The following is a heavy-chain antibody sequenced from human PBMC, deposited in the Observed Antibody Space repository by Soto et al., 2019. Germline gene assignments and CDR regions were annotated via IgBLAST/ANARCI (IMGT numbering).Heavy chain of an antibody. J-gene: IGHJ6*03. V-gene: IGHV3-7*01. CDR2: IKQDGSEK. CDR3: ARGVVLMVYARLNYYYMDV. Sequence: GGSLRLSCAASGFTFSSYWMSWVRQAPGKGLEWVANIKQDGSEKYYVDSVKGRFTIPRDNAKNSLYRQMNSLRAEDTAVYYCARGVVLMVYARLNYYYMDVWGKGTTVTVSS. D-gene: IGHD2-8*01. CDR1: GFTFSSYW.